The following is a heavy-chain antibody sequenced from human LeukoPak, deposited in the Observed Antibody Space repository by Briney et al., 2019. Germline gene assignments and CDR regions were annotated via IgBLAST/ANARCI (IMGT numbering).Heavy chain of an antibody. Sequence: SETLSLTCAVYGGSFSGYHWSWIRQPPGKGLEWIGEINHSGSTNYNPSLKSRVTISVDTSKNQFSLKLSSVTAADTAVYYCARGSMVRVSYWGQGTLVTVSS. J-gene: IGHJ4*02. CDR3: ARGSMVRVSY. CDR1: GGSFSGYH. D-gene: IGHD3-10*01. CDR2: INHSGST. V-gene: IGHV4-34*01.